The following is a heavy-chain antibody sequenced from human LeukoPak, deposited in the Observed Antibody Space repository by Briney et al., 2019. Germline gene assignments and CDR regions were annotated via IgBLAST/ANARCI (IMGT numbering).Heavy chain of an antibody. D-gene: IGHD4-23*01. CDR2: INPSGSST. V-gene: IGHV1-46*01. J-gene: IGHJ5*02. CDR1: GYIFTNQY. Sequence: ASVNVSSTASGYIFTNQYMHWVRQAPGQGLEWMGLINPSGSSTLYAEKFRGRIIMTRDMSTATDYMDLSSLRSEDTAVYYCARDNSIADRGWWFDPWGQGTLVTVSS. CDR3: ARDNSIADRGWWFDP.